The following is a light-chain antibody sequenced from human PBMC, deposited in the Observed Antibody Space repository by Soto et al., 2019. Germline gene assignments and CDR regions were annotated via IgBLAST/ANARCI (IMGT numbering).Light chain of an antibody. CDR3: SSYAGSNNLV. V-gene: IGLV2-8*01. J-gene: IGLJ2*01. Sequence: QSALTQPPSASGSPGQSVTISCTGTSSEVGGYNYVSWYQQHPGKAPKLMIYEVSKRPSGVPNRFSGSKSGNTASLTVSGLQPEDEADYYCSSYAGSNNLVFGGGTKLTVL. CDR2: EVS. CDR1: SSEVGGYNY.